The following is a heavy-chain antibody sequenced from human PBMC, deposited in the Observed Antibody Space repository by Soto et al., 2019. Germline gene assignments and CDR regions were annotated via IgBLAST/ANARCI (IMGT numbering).Heavy chain of an antibody. CDR2: IKKITDGGTT. V-gene: IGHV3-15*07. CDR3: VTPDYYERA. J-gene: IGHJ4*02. D-gene: IGHD3-16*01. CDR1: GFTFSNVA. Sequence: GGSLRLSCTASGFTFSNVAMYWFRQAAGKGLEWVGSIKKITDGGTTDYAAPVKGRFTISRDDSKNTLYLQMNSLETEDTAVYYCVTPDYYERARGQGTLVTLAS.